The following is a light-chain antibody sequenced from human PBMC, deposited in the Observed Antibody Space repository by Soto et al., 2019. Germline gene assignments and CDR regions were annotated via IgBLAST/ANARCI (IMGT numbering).Light chain of an antibody. V-gene: IGLV1-47*02. J-gene: IGLJ3*02. Sequence: QAVVTQPPSASGTPGQRVIISCSGRSSNIGSNYVYWFQHLPGTAPKLLIYANDQRPSGVPDRFSGSKSGTSASLAISGLRSEDEADYYCAAWDDSLGGSWVFGGGTKLTV. CDR1: SSNIGSNY. CDR3: AAWDDSLGGSWV. CDR2: AND.